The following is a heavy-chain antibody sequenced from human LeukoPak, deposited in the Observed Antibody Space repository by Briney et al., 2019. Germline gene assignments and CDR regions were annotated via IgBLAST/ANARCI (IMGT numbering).Heavy chain of an antibody. D-gene: IGHD1-26*01. J-gene: IGHJ4*02. CDR1: GFSFSDYG. V-gene: IGHV3-30*02. CDR2: IHYAGVNK. CDR3: ARGAMGSYAFGLFFDY. Sequence: PGGSLRLSCVVPGFSFSDYGFHWVRQAPGKGLDWVSFIHYAGVNKYYADSVKGRFIISRDNSKNTLYLQMNSLRVEDTAVYYCARGAMGSYAFGLFFDYWGQGTLVTVSS.